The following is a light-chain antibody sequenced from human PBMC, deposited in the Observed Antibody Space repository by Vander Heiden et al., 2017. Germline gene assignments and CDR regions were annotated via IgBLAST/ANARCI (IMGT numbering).Light chain of an antibody. CDR2: RNN. V-gene: IGLV1-47*01. J-gene: IGLJ3*02. CDR1: SSNIGSNY. Sequence: PSASGTPGQRVTISCSGSSSNIGSNYVYWYQQLPGTAPKLLIYRNNQRPSGVPDRFSGSKSGTSASLAISGLRSEDEADYYCAAWDDSLSGPGFGGGTKLTVL. CDR3: AAWDDSLSGPG.